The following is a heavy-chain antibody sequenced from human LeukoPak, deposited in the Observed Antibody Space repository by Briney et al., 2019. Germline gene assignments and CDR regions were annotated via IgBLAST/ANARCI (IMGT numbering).Heavy chain of an antibody. D-gene: IGHD5-12*01. CDR1: GYTFTSYY. J-gene: IGHJ4*02. Sequence: ASVKVSCKASGYTFTSYYMHWVRQAPGQGLEWMGLINPSGGSTSYAQKFQGRVTMTRDMSTSTVYMELSSLRSEDTAVYYCARVGGAATISGGYFDYWGQGTLVTVSS. V-gene: IGHV1-46*01. CDR2: INPSGGST. CDR3: ARVGGAATISGGYFDY.